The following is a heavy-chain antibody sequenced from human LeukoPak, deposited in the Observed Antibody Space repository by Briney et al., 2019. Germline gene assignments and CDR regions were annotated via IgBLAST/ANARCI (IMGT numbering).Heavy chain of an antibody. CDR2: ISYDGSNK. J-gene: IGHJ4*02. D-gene: IGHD3-22*01. CDR3: AREFIDDSSLGLSFDY. Sequence: PGGSLRLSCAASGFTFTNYWMSWVRQAPGKGLEWVAVISYDGSNKYYADSVKGRFTISRDNSKNTLYLQMNSLRAEDTAVYYCAREFIDDSSLGLSFDYWGQGTLVTVSS. V-gene: IGHV3-30*03. CDR1: GFTFTNYW.